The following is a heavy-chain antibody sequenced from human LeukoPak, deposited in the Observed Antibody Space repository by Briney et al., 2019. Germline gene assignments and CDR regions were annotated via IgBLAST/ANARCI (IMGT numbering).Heavy chain of an antibody. Sequence: GGSLRLSCAASGFTFSSYAMSWVRQAPGKGLEWVSAISGSGGSTYYADSVKGRFTISRDNSKNTLYLQMNSLRAEDTAVYDCAKIKDIVVVPAPYDYWGQGTLVTVSS. V-gene: IGHV3-23*01. CDR1: GFTFSSYA. CDR2: ISGSGGST. D-gene: IGHD2-2*01. CDR3: AKIKDIVVVPAPYDY. J-gene: IGHJ4*02.